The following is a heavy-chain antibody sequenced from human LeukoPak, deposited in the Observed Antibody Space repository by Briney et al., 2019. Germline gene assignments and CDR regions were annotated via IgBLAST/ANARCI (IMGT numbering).Heavy chain of an antibody. CDR2: ISSSSSYI. CDR3: ARGGFGELFLFDY. CDR1: GFTFSSYS. V-gene: IGHV3-21*01. J-gene: IGHJ4*02. Sequence: GGSLRLSCAASGFTFSSYSMNWVRQAPGKGLEWVSSISSSSSYIYYADSVKGRFTISRDNAKNSLYLQMNSLRAEDTAVYYCARGGFGELFLFDYWGQGTLVTVSS. D-gene: IGHD3-10*01.